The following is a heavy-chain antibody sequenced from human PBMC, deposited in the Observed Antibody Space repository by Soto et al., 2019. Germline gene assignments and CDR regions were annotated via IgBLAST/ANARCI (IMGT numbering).Heavy chain of an antibody. CDR2: IYQSGST. D-gene: IGHD4-17*01. Sequence: QVQPQESGPGLVKPSGTLSLTCAVSGGSITSTDWWSWVRQPPGKGLEWIGEIYQSGSTNYNPSLKSRVTISVDRSKNQFSLNLSSVSAADTAMYYCAISTYSDQYFDYWGQGILVTVSS. CDR1: GGSITSTDW. CDR3: AISTYSDQYFDY. V-gene: IGHV4-4*02. J-gene: IGHJ4*02.